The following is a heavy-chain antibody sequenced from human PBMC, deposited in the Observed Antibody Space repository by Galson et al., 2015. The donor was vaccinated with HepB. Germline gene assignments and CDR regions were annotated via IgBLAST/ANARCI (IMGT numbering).Heavy chain of an antibody. Sequence: SLRLSCAASEFTVSTNYMNWVRQAPGKGLEWVSLIDSGARTYYAASVKGRFTIFRDNSKNTLYLHMNSLSAEDTAVYYCAREGAGGGMAVWGQGTTVTVSS. D-gene: IGHD3-16*01. CDR2: IDSGART. CDR3: AREGAGGGMAV. CDR1: EFTVSTNY. J-gene: IGHJ6*02. V-gene: IGHV3-53*01.